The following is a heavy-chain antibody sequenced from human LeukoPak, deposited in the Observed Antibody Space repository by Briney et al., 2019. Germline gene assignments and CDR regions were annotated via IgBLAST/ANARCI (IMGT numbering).Heavy chain of an antibody. D-gene: IGHD3-16*02. CDR3: TKDNGNYRTDS. Sequence: SETLSLTCIVSGNSISGSNYYWGWIRQPPGKGLEWIGTVHYSGNTHYNPSLKSRATLSVDTSRNQFSLRLSSVTAADTALYYCTKDNGNYRTDSWGQGTLVTVSS. CDR1: GNSISGSNYY. CDR2: VHYSGNT. J-gene: IGHJ5*01. V-gene: IGHV4-39*02.